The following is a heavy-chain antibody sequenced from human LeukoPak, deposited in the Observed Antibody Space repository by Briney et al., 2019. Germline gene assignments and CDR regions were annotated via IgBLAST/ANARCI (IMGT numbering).Heavy chain of an antibody. D-gene: IGHD6-19*01. CDR3: VKPDLAVAGTRCFDS. V-gene: IGHV3-64D*06. Sequence: PGGSLRLSCSASGFTFSTYPMHWVRQAPGKGLEYVSAINNYGDSTYYADSVKGRFTISRDNSKNTLFLQMSSLRAEDTAVYSCVKPDLAVAGTRCFDSWGQGTLVTVSS. CDR2: INNYGDST. J-gene: IGHJ4*02. CDR1: GFTFSTYP.